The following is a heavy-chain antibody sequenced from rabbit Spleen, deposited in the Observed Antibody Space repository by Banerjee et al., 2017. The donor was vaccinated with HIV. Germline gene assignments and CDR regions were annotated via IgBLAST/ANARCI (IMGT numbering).Heavy chain of an antibody. V-gene: IGHV1S45*01. CDR2: IDTNDGDT. Sequence: LEESGGGLVKPEGSLKLTCTVSGFSFSSNWICWVRQAPGKGLEWIACIDTNDGDTDYANWPKGRFTISKASSTTVTLQMTSLTAADTATYFCARNYVNAFDPWGPGTLVTVS. CDR1: GFSFSSNW. D-gene: IGHD1-1*01. CDR3: ARNYVNAFDP. J-gene: IGHJ2*01.